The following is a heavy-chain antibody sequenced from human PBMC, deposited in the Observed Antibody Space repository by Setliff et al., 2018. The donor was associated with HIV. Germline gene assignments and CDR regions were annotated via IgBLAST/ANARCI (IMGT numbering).Heavy chain of an antibody. CDR2: TYSSGST. D-gene: IGHD2-21*01. J-gene: IGHJ4*02. CDR3: ATYAGNGGGKGY. Sequence: PSETLSLTCTVSGGSISSHYWSWIRQPPGKGLEWIGQTYSSGSTKCNPSLKSRVTISVDTSKNQFSLTLSSVTAADTAMYYCATYAGNGGGKGYWGQGTLVTVSS. V-gene: IGHV4-4*09. CDR1: GGSISSHY.